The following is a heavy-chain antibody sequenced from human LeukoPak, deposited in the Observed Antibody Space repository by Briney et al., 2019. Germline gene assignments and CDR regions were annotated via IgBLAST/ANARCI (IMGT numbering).Heavy chain of an antibody. CDR2: INPNSGGT. D-gene: IGHD6-13*01. J-gene: IGHJ5*02. CDR3: ARGDLYSSRYWFDP. Sequence: ASVKVSCKASGYTFTGYYMHWVRQAPGQGLEWMGWINPNSGGTNYAQKFQGRVTMTRDTSISTAYMELSRLRSDDTAVYYCARGDLYSSRYWFDPWGQGTLVTVSS. V-gene: IGHV1-2*02. CDR1: GYTFTGYY.